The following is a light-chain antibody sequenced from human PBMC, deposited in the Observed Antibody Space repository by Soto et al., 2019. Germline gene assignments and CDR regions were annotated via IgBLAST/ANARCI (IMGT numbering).Light chain of an antibody. J-gene: IGKJ1*01. CDR3: QQYNSYWT. CDR2: DAS. V-gene: IGKV1-5*01. CDR1: QNIGGW. Sequence: DIQMTQSPSTLSASVGDRVTITCRASQNIGGWLAWYQQKPGKAPKFLIFDASSLESGFPPRFSVSGSDTEFTLSTRSLHAADFATYYCQQYNSYWTFGQGTKVDIK.